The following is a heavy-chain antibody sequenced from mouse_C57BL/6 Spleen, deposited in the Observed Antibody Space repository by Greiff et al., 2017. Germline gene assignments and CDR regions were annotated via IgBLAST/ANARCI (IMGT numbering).Heavy chain of an antibody. CDR3: VRHGQSAMDY. CDR1: GFSFNTYA. Sequence: EVKLVESGGGLVQPKGSLKLSCAASGFSFNTYAMNWVRQAPGKGLEWVARIRSKSNNYATYYADSVKDRFTISRDDSESMLYLQMNNLKTEDTAMYYCVRHGQSAMDYWCQGTSVTVSS. V-gene: IGHV10-1*01. CDR2: IRSKSNNYAT. J-gene: IGHJ4*01.